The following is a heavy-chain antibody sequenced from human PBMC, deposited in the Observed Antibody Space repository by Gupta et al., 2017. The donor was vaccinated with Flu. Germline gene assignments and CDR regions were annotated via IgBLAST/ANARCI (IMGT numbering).Heavy chain of an antibody. CDR3: ARDTGRYSSSSDKWPYYYGMDV. D-gene: IGHD6-6*01. V-gene: IGHV1-2*02. CDR2: INPNSDGT. J-gene: IGHJ6*02. Sequence: QVQLVQSGAEVKKPGASVQVSCKASGYTFTGYYMHWVRQAPGQGLEWMGWINPNSDGTNYAQKFQGRVTMTRDTSISTAYMELSRLRSDDTAVYYCARDTGRYSSSSDKWPYYYGMDVWGQGTTVTVSS. CDR1: GYTFTGYY.